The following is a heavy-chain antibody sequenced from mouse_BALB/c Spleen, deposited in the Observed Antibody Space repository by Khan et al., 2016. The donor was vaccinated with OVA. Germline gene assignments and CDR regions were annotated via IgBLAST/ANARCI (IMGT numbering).Heavy chain of an antibody. D-gene: IGHD3-1*01. CDR3: ARGGNSGPAWFAY. Sequence: EVELVESGPGLVKPSQSLSLTCSVTGYSITSGYFWNWIRQFPGNKLEWMGYIRYDGDSNYNPSLKNRISITRDTSKNHFFLKLNSVTPEDTATYYCARGGNSGPAWFAYWGQGTLVTVSA. CDR2: IRYDGDS. V-gene: IGHV3-6*02. J-gene: IGHJ3*01. CDR1: GYSITSGYF.